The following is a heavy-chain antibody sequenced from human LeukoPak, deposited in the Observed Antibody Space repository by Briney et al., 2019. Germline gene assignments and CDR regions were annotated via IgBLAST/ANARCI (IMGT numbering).Heavy chain of an antibody. Sequence: SVKVSCKASGGTFSSYAISWVRQAPGQELEWMGGIIPIFGTANYAQKFQGRVTITADESTSTAYMELSSLRSEDTAVYYCARDLDYYYGMDVWGQGTTVTVSS. CDR2: IIPIFGTA. D-gene: IGHD3-16*01. CDR3: ARDLDYYYGMDV. J-gene: IGHJ6*02. CDR1: GGTFSSYA. V-gene: IGHV1-69*13.